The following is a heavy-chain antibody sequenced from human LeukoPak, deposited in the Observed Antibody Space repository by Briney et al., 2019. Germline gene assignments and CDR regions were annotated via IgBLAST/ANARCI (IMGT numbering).Heavy chain of an antibody. J-gene: IGHJ6*02. CDR2: ISYDGSNK. Sequence: PGGSLRLSCAASGFTFSSYGMHWVRQAPGKGLEWVAVISYDGSNKYYADSVKGRFTISRHNSKNTLYLQMNSLRAEDTAVYYCARVMVRGVTKYYYYGMDVWGQGTTVTVSS. V-gene: IGHV3-30*19. D-gene: IGHD3-10*01. CDR1: GFTFSSYG. CDR3: ARVMVRGVTKYYYYGMDV.